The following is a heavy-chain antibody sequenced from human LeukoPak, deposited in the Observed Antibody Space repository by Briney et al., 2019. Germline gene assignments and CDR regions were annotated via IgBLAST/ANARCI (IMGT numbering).Heavy chain of an antibody. CDR3: ARSDSSGRGY. V-gene: IGHV3-48*01. D-gene: IGHD3-22*01. J-gene: IGHJ4*02. CDR2: ISSSSSTI. Sequence: GGSLRLSCAASGFTFSSYSMNWVRQAPGKGLEWVSYISSSSSTIYYADSVKGRFTISRDNAKNSLYLQMNSLRAEDTAVYYCARSDSSGRGYWGQGTLVTVSS. CDR1: GFTFSSYS.